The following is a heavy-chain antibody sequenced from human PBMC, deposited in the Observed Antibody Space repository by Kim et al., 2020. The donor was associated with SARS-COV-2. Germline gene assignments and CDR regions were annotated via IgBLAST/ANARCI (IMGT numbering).Heavy chain of an antibody. Sequence: GGSLRLSCAASGFTFSSYGMHWVRQAPGKGLEWVAVIWYDGSNKYYADSVKGRFTISRDNSKNTLYLQMNSLRAEDTAVYYCAKGVGATHSDYYYGMDVWGQGTTVTVSS. CDR1: GFTFSSYG. J-gene: IGHJ6*02. CDR2: IWYDGSNK. D-gene: IGHD1-26*01. CDR3: AKGVGATHSDYYYGMDV. V-gene: IGHV3-33*06.